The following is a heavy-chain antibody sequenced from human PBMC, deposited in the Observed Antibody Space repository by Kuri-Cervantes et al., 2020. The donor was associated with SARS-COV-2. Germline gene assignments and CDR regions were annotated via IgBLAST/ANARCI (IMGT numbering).Heavy chain of an antibody. Sequence: GESLKISCAASGFTVSSNYMSWVRQAPGKGLEWVSSISSSSSYIYYADSVKGRFTISRDNAKNSLYLQMNSLRAEDTAVYYCARDRGEDIVVVVAASAYDYWGQGTLVTVSS. J-gene: IGHJ4*02. D-gene: IGHD2-15*01. CDR3: ARDRGEDIVVVVAASAYDY. CDR1: GFTVSSNY. V-gene: IGHV3-21*01. CDR2: ISSSSSYI.